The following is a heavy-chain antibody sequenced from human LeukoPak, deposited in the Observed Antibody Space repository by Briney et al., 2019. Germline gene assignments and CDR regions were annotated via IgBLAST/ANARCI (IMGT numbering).Heavy chain of an antibody. V-gene: IGHV6-1*01. CDR3: ARDLPYYSGIFGATFDY. Sequence: SQTLSLTCAISGDSVSSNSAAWNWIRQSPSRGLEWLAGTYYRSKWYNDYAVSVKSRITINPDTSKNQFSLQLNSVTPEDTAVYYCARDLPYYSGIFGATFDYWGQGTLVTVSS. J-gene: IGHJ4*02. CDR1: GDSVSSNSAA. D-gene: IGHD3-3*01. CDR2: TYYRSKWYN.